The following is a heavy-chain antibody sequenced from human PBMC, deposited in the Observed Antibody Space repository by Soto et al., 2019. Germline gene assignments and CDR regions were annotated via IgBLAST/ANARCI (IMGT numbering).Heavy chain of an antibody. V-gene: IGHV1-18*01. Sequence: ASVKVSCKASGYTFTSYGISWVRQAPGQGLEWMGWISAFNGNTNYAQKLQGRVTMTTDTSTSTAYMELRSLRSDDTAVYYCARLRYFDRETGYVYYYYMDVWGKGTTVTVSS. CDR3: ARLRYFDRETGYVYYYYMDV. CDR1: GYTFTSYG. D-gene: IGHD3-9*01. CDR2: ISAFNGNT. J-gene: IGHJ6*03.